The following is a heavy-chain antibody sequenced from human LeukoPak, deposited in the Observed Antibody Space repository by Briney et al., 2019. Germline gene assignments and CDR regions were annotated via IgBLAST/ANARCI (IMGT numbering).Heavy chain of an antibody. D-gene: IGHD3-3*01. J-gene: IGHJ4*02. CDR2: INHSGST. CDR3: GRETDFGVVTN. Sequence: KPSETLSLTCAVYGGSFSGYCWSWIRQPPGKGLEWIGEINHSGSTNYNPSLKSRVTISVDTSKNQFSLQLNSMTPEDTAVYYCGRETDFGVVTNWGQGTLVTVSS. V-gene: IGHV4-34*01. CDR1: GGSFSGYC.